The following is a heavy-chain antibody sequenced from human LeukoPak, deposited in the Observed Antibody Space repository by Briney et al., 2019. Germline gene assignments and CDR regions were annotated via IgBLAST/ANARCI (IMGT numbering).Heavy chain of an antibody. J-gene: IGHJ4*02. Sequence: GGSLTLSCAASGFTFSSYAMNWVRQAPGKGLEWVSGISGSGGGTNYADSVKGRFTVSRDNSKSTLFLQMNSLRVEDTAVYYCARRSSGDRGYFDYWGQGTLVTGSS. CDR2: ISGSGGGT. V-gene: IGHV3-23*01. CDR1: GFTFSSYA. D-gene: IGHD2-21*02. CDR3: ARRSSGDRGYFDY.